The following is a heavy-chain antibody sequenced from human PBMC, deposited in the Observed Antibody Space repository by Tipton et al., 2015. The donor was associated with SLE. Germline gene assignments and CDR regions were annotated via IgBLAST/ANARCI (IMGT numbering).Heavy chain of an antibody. J-gene: IGHJ4*02. V-gene: IGHV4-59*11. CDR1: GGSINNHF. CDR2: LFYSGGT. Sequence: TLSLTCTVSGGSINNHFWSWVRQPPGKGLEWIGYLFYSGGTNYNPSLKSRVTMSVDTSKDQFSLKLNSVTAAAKALYYCARGASSLDYGGLRTLVLVSS. CDR3: ARGASSLDY. D-gene: IGHD6-6*01.